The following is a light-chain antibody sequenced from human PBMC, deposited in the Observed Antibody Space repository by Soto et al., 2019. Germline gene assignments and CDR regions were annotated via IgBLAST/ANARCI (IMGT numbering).Light chain of an antibody. J-gene: IGKJ1*01. V-gene: IGKV3-20*01. CDR2: GAS. Sequence: EIVLTQSPGTLSLSPGERATLSCRASQSVSSSYIAWYQQKPGQAPRPLIYGASSRAIGIPDRFSGSGSGTDFTLTISRLEPEDFAVYYCQQYGSSPWTFGQGTKVDSK. CDR3: QQYGSSPWT. CDR1: QSVSSSY.